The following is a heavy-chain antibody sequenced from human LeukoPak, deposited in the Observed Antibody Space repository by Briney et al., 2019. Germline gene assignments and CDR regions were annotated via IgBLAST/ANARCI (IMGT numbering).Heavy chain of an antibody. CDR1: AFTTDSHW. Sequence: GGSQSLSCAASAFTTDSHWTSCARPAPRKGRDWVANIKQDGSEKYDVDSVKGRFTISRDNSKCSLYLQMNSLRAEDTAVYYCARDSLQGAFFDIWGQGTMVTVSS. J-gene: IGHJ3*02. CDR2: IKQDGSEK. V-gene: IGHV3-7*04. D-gene: IGHD1-26*01. CDR3: ARDSLQGAFFDI.